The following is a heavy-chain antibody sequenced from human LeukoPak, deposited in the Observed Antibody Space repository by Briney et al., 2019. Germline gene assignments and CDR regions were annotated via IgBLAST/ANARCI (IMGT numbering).Heavy chain of an antibody. J-gene: IGHJ4*02. CDR3: AKDRGYYYGSGAPFDY. Sequence: GGSLRLSCAASGFTFSSYSMSWVRQAPGKGLEWVSAISGSGGSTYYADSVKGPFTISRDNSKNTLYLQMNSLRAEDTAVYYCAKDRGYYYGSGAPFDYWGQGTLVTVSS. CDR2: ISGSGGST. D-gene: IGHD3-10*01. CDR1: GFTFSSYS. V-gene: IGHV3-23*01.